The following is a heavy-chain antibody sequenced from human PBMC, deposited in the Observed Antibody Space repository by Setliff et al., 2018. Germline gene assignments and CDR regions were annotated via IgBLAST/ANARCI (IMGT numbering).Heavy chain of an antibody. CDR3: ARDTRDRYDTSGHYLSLDY. V-gene: IGHV1-69*11. CDR2: NIPVLGSA. J-gene: IGHJ4*02. D-gene: IGHD3-22*01. CDR1: GGTFSNYA. Sequence: SVKVSCKVSGGTFSNYAINWVRQAPGQGLQWMGRNIPVLGSADYAQTFQGRVTFTADESTRTAYMELSSLTSEDTAVYYCARDTRDRYDTSGHYLSLDYWGQGTLVTVSS.